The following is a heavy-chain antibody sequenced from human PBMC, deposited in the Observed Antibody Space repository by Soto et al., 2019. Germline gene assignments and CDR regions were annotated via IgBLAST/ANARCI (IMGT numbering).Heavy chain of an antibody. Sequence: GSGPPRVNPTQTLTLTCTFSGFSLRISGMRVSWIRQPRGKALEWLARIDWDDDKFSSTSLKTRLTISKDTSKNQVGRTMTNMEPVDTATYYCARVSGYRSYYFDYWGQGTRVTVSS. CDR2: IDWDDDK. D-gene: IGHD3-22*01. J-gene: IGHJ4*02. CDR3: ARVSGYRSYYFDY. V-gene: IGHV2-70*04. CDR1: GFSLRISGMR.